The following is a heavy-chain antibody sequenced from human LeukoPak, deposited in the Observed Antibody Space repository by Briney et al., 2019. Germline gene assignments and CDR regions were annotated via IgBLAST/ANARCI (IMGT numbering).Heavy chain of an antibody. Sequence: SETLSLTCTVSGGSISSGDYYWSWIRQAPGKGLEWLGYIDYSGSTYYNPSLKSRVTISVDTSNNQFSLKLSSVTAADTAVYYCARGYYGSGSYYPHWFDPWGQGTLVTVSS. CDR2: IDYSGST. J-gene: IGHJ5*02. CDR3: ARGYYGSGSYYPHWFDP. D-gene: IGHD3-10*01. CDR1: GGSISSGDYY. V-gene: IGHV4-30-4*01.